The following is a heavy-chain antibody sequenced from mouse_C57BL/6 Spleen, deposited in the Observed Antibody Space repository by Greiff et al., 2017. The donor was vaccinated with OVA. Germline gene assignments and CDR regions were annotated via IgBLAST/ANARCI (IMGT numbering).Heavy chain of an antibody. D-gene: IGHD1-1*01. J-gene: IGHJ2*01. CDR3: ARRGGSNYFDY. V-gene: IGHV5-9*01. Sequence: EVMLVESGGGLVKPGGSLKLSCAASGFTFSSYTMSWVRQTPEKRLEWVATISGGGGNTYYPDSVKGRFTISRDNAKNTLYLQMSSLRSEDTALYYCARRGGSNYFDYWGQGTTLTVSS. CDR1: GFTFSSYT. CDR2: ISGGGGNT.